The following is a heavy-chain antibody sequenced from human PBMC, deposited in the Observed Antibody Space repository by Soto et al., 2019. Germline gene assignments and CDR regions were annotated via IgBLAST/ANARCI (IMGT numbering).Heavy chain of an antibody. D-gene: IGHD3-3*01. V-gene: IGHV3-21*01. CDR1: GFTFSSYS. CDR3: ARPIRFLEWLLTDYYYYGMDV. CDR2: ISSSSSYI. J-gene: IGHJ6*02. Sequence: VGSLRLSCAASGFTFSSYSMNWVRQAPGKGLEWVSSISSSSSYIYYADSVKGRFTISRDNAKNSLYLQMNSLRAEDTAVYYCARPIRFLEWLLTDYYYYGMDVWGQGTTVTVSS.